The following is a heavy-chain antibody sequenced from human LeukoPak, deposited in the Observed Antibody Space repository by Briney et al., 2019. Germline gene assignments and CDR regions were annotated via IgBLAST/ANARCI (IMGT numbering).Heavy chain of an antibody. V-gene: IGHV5-51*01. Sequence: GEALKISCKGSGCSFTSYWIGWVRQMPGKGLEWMGIIYRGDSDTRYSPSFQGQVTISADQSISTAYLQWSSLKASDTAMYYCARLGAVYFDSWGQGTLVTVSS. CDR1: GCSFTSYW. CDR3: ARLGAVYFDS. J-gene: IGHJ4*02. D-gene: IGHD3-3*01. CDR2: IYRGDSDT.